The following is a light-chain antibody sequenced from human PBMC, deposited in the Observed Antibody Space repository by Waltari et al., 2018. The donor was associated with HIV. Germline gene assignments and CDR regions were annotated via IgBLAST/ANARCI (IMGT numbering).Light chain of an antibody. CDR2: GAS. CDR1: QSVTSN. J-gene: IGKJ1*01. V-gene: IGKV3-15*01. CDR3: QQYNNWPPT. Sequence: VMPQSPATLSLSPGARATLSCRASQSVTSNFAWYQQKPGQAPRLLIYGASTRATGIPARFSGSGSGTEFTLTIRSLQSEDFAVYYCQQYNNWPPTFGQGTKVEIK.